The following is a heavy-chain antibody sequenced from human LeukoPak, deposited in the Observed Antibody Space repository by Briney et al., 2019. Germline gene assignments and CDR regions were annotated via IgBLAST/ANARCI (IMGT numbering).Heavy chain of an antibody. CDR1: GDSVSRSDSY. CDR3: ARRRYYDGSGYLE. V-gene: IGHV4-39*01. D-gene: IGHD3-22*01. CDR2: IYYSGRT. J-gene: IGHJ1*01. Sequence: SETLSLTRSVSGDSVSRSDSYWDWIRQPPGRGLEWIGTIYYSGRTYYSPSLKSRVTMSVDPSNNQFSLNLRSVTAADTALYYCARRRYYDGSGYLEWGQGTLLSVSS.